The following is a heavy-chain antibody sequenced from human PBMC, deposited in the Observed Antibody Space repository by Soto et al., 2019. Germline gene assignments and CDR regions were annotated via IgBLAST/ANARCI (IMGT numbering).Heavy chain of an antibody. CDR1: GFTFSTYA. CDR2: ISGSGGST. D-gene: IGHD6-13*01. CDR3: AKAVDNSWYYFDS. Sequence: GSLRLSCAASGFTFSTYAMSWVRQAPGKGLGCVSGISGSGGSTYYPDSVKGRFTISRDNSKNTLYLQMNSLRAEDTAVYYCAKAVDNSWYYFDSWGQGTLVTVSS. J-gene: IGHJ4*02. V-gene: IGHV3-23*01.